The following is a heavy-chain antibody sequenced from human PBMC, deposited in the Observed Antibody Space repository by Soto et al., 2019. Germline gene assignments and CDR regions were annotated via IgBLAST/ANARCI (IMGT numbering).Heavy chain of an antibody. V-gene: IGHV4-39*01. D-gene: IGHD2-2*01. J-gene: IGHJ6*03. CDR1: GGSISSSSYY. CDR2: IYYSGST. Sequence: SETLSLTCTVSGGSISSSSYYWGWIRQPPGKGLEWIGSIYYSGSTYYNPSLKSRVTISVDTSNNQFSLKLSSVTAADTAVYYCARHGPMYCSSTSCYSYYYYMDVWGKGTTVTVSS. CDR3: ARHGPMYCSSTSCYSYYYYMDV.